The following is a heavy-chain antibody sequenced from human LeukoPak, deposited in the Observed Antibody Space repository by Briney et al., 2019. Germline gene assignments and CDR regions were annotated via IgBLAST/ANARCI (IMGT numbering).Heavy chain of an antibody. J-gene: IGHJ6*03. CDR1: GFTFSDYD. V-gene: IGHV3-11*04. Sequence: PGGSLRLSCAASGFTFSDYDMSWMRQAPGKGLEWVSYISNSGSTIYYADSVKGRFTISRDNAKNSLYLQMNSLRAEDTAVYYCAKKYSSGRRPYDYYMDVWGKGATVIVSS. D-gene: IGHD6-19*01. CDR3: AKKYSSGRRPYDYYMDV. CDR2: ISNSGSTI.